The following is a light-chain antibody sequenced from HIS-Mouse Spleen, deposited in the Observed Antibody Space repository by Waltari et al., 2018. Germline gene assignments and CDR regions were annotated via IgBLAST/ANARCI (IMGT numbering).Light chain of an antibody. J-gene: IGKJ3*01. CDR2: DAS. Sequence: DIQMTQSPSSLSASVGDRVTITFQASQDISNYLNWYQQKPGKAPKLPIYDASNLETGVPSRFSGSGSGTDFTFTISSLQPEDIATYYCQQYDNLPRTFGPGTKVDIK. CDR1: QDISNY. CDR3: QQYDNLPRT. V-gene: IGKV1-33*01.